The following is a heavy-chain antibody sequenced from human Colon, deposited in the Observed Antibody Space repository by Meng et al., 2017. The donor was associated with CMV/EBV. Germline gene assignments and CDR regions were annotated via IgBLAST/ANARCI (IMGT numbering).Heavy chain of an antibody. D-gene: IGHD3-10*01. Sequence: SETLSLTCTVSGDSTSIYYWNWIRQPPGKGLEWIGYVSDMGSTVYNPSVKSRVTISVDKSKNQFSLKLSSVTAADTAVYYCARVELLWFGELVHAFDIWGQGTMVTVSS. V-gene: IGHV4-59*12. CDR2: VSDMGST. J-gene: IGHJ3*02. CDR3: ARVELLWFGELVHAFDI. CDR1: GDSTSIYY.